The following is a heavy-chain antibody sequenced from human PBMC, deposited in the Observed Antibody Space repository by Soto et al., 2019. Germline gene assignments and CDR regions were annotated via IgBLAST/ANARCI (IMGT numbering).Heavy chain of an antibody. Sequence: QGQLVQSGPEVKKPGSSVKVSCKDSGGLFSSFAISWVRQAPGQGLEWLGGIIPVFGTTNYAERFQGRVTITADESTNTVYMELSSLTSGHTAIYFCGRGGGRYVWFDEFWGPGTLGTVSA. CDR2: IIPVFGTT. D-gene: IGHD3-10*01. CDR1: GGLFSSFA. V-gene: IGHV1-69*01. J-gene: IGHJ4*02. CDR3: GRGGGRYVWFDEF.